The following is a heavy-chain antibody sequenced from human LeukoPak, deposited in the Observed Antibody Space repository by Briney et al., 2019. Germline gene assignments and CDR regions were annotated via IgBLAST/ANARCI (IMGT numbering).Heavy chain of an antibody. CDR3: ARAPGYGSGNGYYGMDV. CDR1: GFTFSSYA. D-gene: IGHD3-10*01. CDR2: ISGSGGST. V-gene: IGHV3-23*01. J-gene: IGHJ6*02. Sequence: GGSLRLSCAASGFTFSSYAMSWVRQAPGKGLEWVSAISGSGGSTYYADSVKGRFTISRDNSKNTLYLQMNSLRAEDTAVYYCARAPGYGSGNGYYGMDVWGQGTTVTVSS.